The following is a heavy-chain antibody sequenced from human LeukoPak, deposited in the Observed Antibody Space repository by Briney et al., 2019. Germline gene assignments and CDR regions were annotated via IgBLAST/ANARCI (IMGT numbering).Heavy chain of an antibody. CDR1: GYTFTGYY. CDR3: ARVGVVPAKRTPLDY. Sequence: ASVKVSCKASGYTFTGYYMHWVRQAPGQGLEWTGWINPNSGGTNYAQKFQGRVTMTRDTSISTAYMELSRLRSDDTAVCYCARVGVVPAKRTPLDYWGQGTLVTVSS. V-gene: IGHV1-2*02. D-gene: IGHD2-2*01. CDR2: INPNSGGT. J-gene: IGHJ4*02.